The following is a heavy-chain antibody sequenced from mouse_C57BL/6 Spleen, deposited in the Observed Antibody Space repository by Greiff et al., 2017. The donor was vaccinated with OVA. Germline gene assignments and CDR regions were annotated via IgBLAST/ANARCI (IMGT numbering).Heavy chain of an antibody. Sequence: ESGPGLVKPSQSLSLTCSVTGYSITSGYYWNWIRQFPGNKLEWMGYISYDGSNNYNPSLKNRISITRDTSKNQFFLKLNSVTTEDTATYYCARDYGSSYMFAYWGQGTLVTVSA. CDR1: GYSITSGYY. V-gene: IGHV3-6*01. CDR2: ISYDGSN. CDR3: ARDYGSSYMFAY. D-gene: IGHD1-1*01. J-gene: IGHJ3*01.